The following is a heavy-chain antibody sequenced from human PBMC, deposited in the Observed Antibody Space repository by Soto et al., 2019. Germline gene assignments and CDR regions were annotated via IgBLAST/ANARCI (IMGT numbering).Heavy chain of an antibody. CDR1: GFTFDDYA. J-gene: IGHJ5*02. V-gene: IGHV3-9*01. Sequence: GGSLRLSCAASGFTFDDYAMHWVRQAPGKGLEWVSGISWNSGSIGYADSVKGRFTISRDNAKNSLYLQMNSRRAEDTALYYCAKDGSSSSIAARPGWFDPWGQGTLVTVSS. CDR2: ISWNSGSI. D-gene: IGHD6-6*01. CDR3: AKDGSSSSIAARPGWFDP.